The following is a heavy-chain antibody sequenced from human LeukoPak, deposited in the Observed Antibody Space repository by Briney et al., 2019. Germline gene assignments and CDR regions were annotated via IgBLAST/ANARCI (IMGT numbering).Heavy chain of an antibody. CDR2: MSYDGTNE. CDR3: ARVRPELRYFDWFTTDY. J-gene: IGHJ4*02. CDR1: GFTFRSYG. V-gene: IGHV3-30*03. Sequence: GGSLRLSCAASGFTFRSYGIHWVRQAPGKGLEWVAVMSYDGTNEYYADSLKGRFTISRDNSKNTLYLQMHSLRAEDTAVYYCARVRPELRYFDWFTTDYWGQGTLVTVSS. D-gene: IGHD3-9*01.